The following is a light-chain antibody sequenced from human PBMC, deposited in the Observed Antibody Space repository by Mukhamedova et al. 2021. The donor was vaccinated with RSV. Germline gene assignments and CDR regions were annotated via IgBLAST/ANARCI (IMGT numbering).Light chain of an antibody. CDR2: DVS. V-gene: IGLV2-14*04. CDR1: SSDVGGYNY. Sequence: SCTGTSSDVGGYNYVSWYQQHPGKAPKLMIYDVSKRPSGVSNRFSGSKSGNTASLTIPGLQAEDEADYYCSSYTSSSTLFGGGTK. J-gene: IGLJ2*01. CDR3: SSYTSSSTL.